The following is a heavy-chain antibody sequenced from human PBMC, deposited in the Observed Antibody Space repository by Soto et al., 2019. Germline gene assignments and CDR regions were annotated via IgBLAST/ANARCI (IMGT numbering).Heavy chain of an antibody. D-gene: IGHD6-6*01. CDR1: GGSISSGGYY. J-gene: IGHJ3*02. CDR2: IYHSGNT. CDR3: ARVGISSSDAFDI. V-gene: IGHV4-31*03. Sequence: SETLSLTCSVSGGSISSGGYYWSWMRQLPGKDLGWIGYIYHSGNTYYNWSLRSRLTISVDTSKNQFSLKLTSVTAADTAVYYCARVGISSSDAFDIWGQGTLVTVS.